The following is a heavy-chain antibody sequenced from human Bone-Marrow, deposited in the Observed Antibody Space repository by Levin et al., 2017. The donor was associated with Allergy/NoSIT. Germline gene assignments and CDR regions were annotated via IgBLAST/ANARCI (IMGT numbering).Heavy chain of an antibody. Sequence: GGSLRLSCAASGFTFSSFEMNWVRQTPGRGLEWVTYITSSGDLRFYADSVKGRFTVSRDNAQNLLYLQMNSLRAEDTAVYYCARYRVREPTSYDALDIWGQGTLVTVSA. CDR2: ITSSGDLR. V-gene: IGHV3-48*03. CDR1: GFTFSSFE. CDR3: ARYRVREPTSYDALDI. J-gene: IGHJ3*02. D-gene: IGHD3-10*01.